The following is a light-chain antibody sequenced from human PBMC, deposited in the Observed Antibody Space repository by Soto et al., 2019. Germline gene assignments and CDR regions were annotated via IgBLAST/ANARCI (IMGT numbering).Light chain of an antibody. CDR1: SSDVGGYTY. V-gene: IGLV2-14*01. Sequence: SVLTQPASVSGSPGQSITISCTGTSSDVGGYTYVSWYQQHPGTAPKLMIYDVSYRPSGVSNRFSGSKSGNTASLTISGLQAEDEADYYCCSSTSSNTYVFGTGTKLTVL. CDR3: CSSTSSNTYV. CDR2: DVS. J-gene: IGLJ1*01.